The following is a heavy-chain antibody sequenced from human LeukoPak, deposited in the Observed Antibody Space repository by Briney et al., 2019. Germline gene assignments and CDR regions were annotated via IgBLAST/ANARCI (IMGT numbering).Heavy chain of an antibody. J-gene: IGHJ4*02. D-gene: IGHD3-22*01. CDR2: INHSGST. CDR1: GGSFSGYY. CDR3: ARAPTYYYDSSGIDY. V-gene: IGHV4-34*01. Sequence: SETLSLTCAVYGGSFSGYYWSWLRQPPGKGLERIGEINHSGSTNYNPSLKSRVTISVDTSKNQFSLKLSSVTAADTAVYYCARAPTYYYDSSGIDYWGQGTLVTVSS.